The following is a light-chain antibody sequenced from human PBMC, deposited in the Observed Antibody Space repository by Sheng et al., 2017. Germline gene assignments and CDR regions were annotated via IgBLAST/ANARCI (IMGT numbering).Light chain of an antibody. CDR2: VAS. CDR1: QGINTY. CDR3: QQLKSYPIT. V-gene: IGKV1-9*01. J-gene: IGKJ5*01. Sequence: IQLTQSPSSLSASVGDRVTITCRASQGINTYLSWYQQKPGQAPKLLIYVASTLQSGVPPRFSGSGSGTDFTLTISSLQPEDFATYYCQQLKSYPITFGQGTRLEIK.